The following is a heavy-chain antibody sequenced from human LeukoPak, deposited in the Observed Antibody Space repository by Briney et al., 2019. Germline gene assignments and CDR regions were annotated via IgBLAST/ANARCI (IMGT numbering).Heavy chain of an antibody. CDR2: ISYDGSNK. V-gene: IGHV3-30*18. Sequence: GRPLRLSCAASGFTFSSYNIHWVRQAPGKGLEWVALISYDGSNKYYADSVKGRFTISRDNSKDTLYLQMNSLRAEDTAVYYCAKDEGFRAAAEGTPDYWGQGTLVTVSS. J-gene: IGHJ4*02. D-gene: IGHD6-13*01. CDR3: AKDEGFRAAAEGTPDY. CDR1: GFTFSSYN.